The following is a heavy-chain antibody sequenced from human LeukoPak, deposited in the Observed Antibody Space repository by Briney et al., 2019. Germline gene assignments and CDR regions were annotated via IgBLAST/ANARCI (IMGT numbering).Heavy chain of an antibody. V-gene: IGHV3-23*01. D-gene: IGHD5-24*01. CDR3: AKDREMATIVYYFDY. CDR2: ISGSGGST. J-gene: IGHJ4*02. CDR1: GFTFSSYA. Sequence: GGSLRLSCAASGFTFSSYAMSWVRQAPGKGLEWVSAISGSGGSTYYADSVKGRFTISRDNSKSTLYLQMNSLRAEDTAVYYCAKDREMATIVYYFDYWGQGTLVTVSS.